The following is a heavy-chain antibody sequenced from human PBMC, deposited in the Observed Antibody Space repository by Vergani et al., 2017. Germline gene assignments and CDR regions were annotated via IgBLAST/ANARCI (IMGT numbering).Heavy chain of an antibody. CDR2: IWYDGSNK. V-gene: IGHV3-33*01. Sequence: QVQLVESGGGVVQPGRSLRLSCAASGFTFSSYGMHWVRQAPGKGVEWVAVIWYDGSNKYYADSVKGRFTISRDNSKNTVYLQMNSLRGEVTAVYSCARDTAAYGFDYWGQGTLVTVSS. D-gene: IGHD2-21*01. CDR3: ARDTAAYGFDY. CDR1: GFTFSSYG. J-gene: IGHJ4*02.